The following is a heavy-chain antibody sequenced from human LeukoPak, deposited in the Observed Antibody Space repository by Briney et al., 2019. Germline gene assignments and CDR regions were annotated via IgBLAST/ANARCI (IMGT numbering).Heavy chain of an antibody. J-gene: IGHJ5*02. CDR2: INHSGST. Sequence: SETLSLTCAVYGGSFSGYYWSWIRQPPGKGLEWIGEINHSGSTNYNPSLKSRVTISVDTSKNQFSLKLSSVTAADTAVYYCARVGIAAAGWWFDPWGQGTLVTVSS. CDR1: GGSFSGYY. CDR3: ARVGIAAAGWWFDP. D-gene: IGHD6-13*01. V-gene: IGHV4-34*01.